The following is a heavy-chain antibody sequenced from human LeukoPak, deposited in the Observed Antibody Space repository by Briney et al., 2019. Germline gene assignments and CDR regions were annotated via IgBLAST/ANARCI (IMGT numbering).Heavy chain of an antibody. CDR3: AKGYYSGSGRYYFDF. J-gene: IGHJ4*02. D-gene: IGHD3-10*01. Sequence: GGSLRLSCTASGFTFSSYAMSWVRQAPGKGLEWVSVIGGSGSSTNYADSVKGRFTISRDNSKNTLYLQMSSLGVEDTAVYYCAKGYYSGSGRYYFDFWGQGTLVTVSS. CDR2: IGGSGSST. V-gene: IGHV3-23*01. CDR1: GFTFSSYA.